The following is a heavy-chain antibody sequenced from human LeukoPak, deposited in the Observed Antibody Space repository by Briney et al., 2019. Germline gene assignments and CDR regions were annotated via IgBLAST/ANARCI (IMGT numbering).Heavy chain of an antibody. J-gene: IGHJ4*02. V-gene: IGHV3-23*01. CDR3: AKEFCTNGVCRSFFDY. Sequence: GGSLRLSCAASGFPFSSYAMSWVRQAPGKGLEWVSVVSGSGSSTYYADSVKGRFTISRDNSKNTLYLQINSLRAEDTAVYYCAKEFCTNGVCRSFFDYWGQGTLVTVSS. D-gene: IGHD2-8*01. CDR1: GFPFSSYA. CDR2: VSGSGSST.